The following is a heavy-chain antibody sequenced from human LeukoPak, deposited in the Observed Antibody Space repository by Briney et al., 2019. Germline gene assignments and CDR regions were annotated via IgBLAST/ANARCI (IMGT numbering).Heavy chain of an antibody. V-gene: IGHV3-30*02. Sequence: GGSLRLSCAASGFTFSSYGMHWVRQVPGKGLEWVAVIWYDGSNKYYADSVKGRFTISRDNSKNTLYLQMNSLRAEDTAVYYCAKGAPSGVVPDSSSLPMDVWGQGTTVTVSS. CDR2: IWYDGSNK. CDR3: AKGAPSGVVPDSSSLPMDV. D-gene: IGHD2-2*01. CDR1: GFTFSSYG. J-gene: IGHJ6*02.